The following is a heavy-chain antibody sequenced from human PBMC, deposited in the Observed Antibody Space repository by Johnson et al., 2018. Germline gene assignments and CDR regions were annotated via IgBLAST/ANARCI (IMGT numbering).Heavy chain of an antibody. V-gene: IGHV3-74*01. CDR2: INSDGRTT. D-gene: IGHD3-10*01. Sequence: VQLQESGGGLVQPGGSLRLSCAASGFTFSSYWMHWVRQAPGKGLVWVSRINSDGRTTNYAASVKGRFTISRDNAKNTLYLQMNSLSAEDTAVYYCARGGLVWFGELYGWGQGTTVTVSS. CDR1: GFTFSSYW. J-gene: IGHJ6*02. CDR3: ARGGLVWFGELYG.